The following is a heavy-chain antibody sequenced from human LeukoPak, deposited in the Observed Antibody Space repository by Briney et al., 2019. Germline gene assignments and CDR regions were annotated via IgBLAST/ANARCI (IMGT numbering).Heavy chain of an antibody. Sequence: GGSLRLSCAASGFTLSSYAMSWVRQAPGKGLEWVSSISASGGGTYYADSVKGRFTISRDTSKNTLYLQMNSLRAEDTAVYYCAPLAATTDYWGQGTLVSVSS. V-gene: IGHV3-23*01. CDR1: GFTLSSYA. CDR2: ISASGGGT. J-gene: IGHJ4*02. D-gene: IGHD5-12*01. CDR3: APLAATTDY.